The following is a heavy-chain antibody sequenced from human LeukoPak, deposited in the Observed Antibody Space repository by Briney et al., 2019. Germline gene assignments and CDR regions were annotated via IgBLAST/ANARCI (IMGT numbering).Heavy chain of an antibody. J-gene: IGHJ4*02. Sequence: SETLSLTCSVSGGSLSSHYWSWIRQPPGKGLELIGHIHDTGSTFYDPSLRGRVTISLDTSNNQFSLKLTSMTAADTAVYYCARFSSGCSTSSCYLTYWGQGTLVTVS. CDR1: GGSLSSHY. V-gene: IGHV4-59*11. D-gene: IGHD2-2*01. CDR2: IHDTGST. CDR3: ARFSSGCSTSSCYLTY.